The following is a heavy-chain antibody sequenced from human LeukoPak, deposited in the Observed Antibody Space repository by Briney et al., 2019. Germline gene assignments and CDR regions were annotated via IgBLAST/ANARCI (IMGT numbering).Heavy chain of an antibody. J-gene: IGHJ4*02. CDR3: ARDVWFGAGRTFDY. V-gene: IGHV4-59*12. CDR2: IFYSGST. D-gene: IGHD3-10*01. Sequence: SETLSLTCTVSGGSISSYYWNWIRQPPGKGLEWIGYIFYSGSTNYNPSLKSRVSMSVDTSKNQFSLKLSSVTAADTAVYYCARDVWFGAGRTFDYWGQGTLATVSS. CDR1: GGSISSYY.